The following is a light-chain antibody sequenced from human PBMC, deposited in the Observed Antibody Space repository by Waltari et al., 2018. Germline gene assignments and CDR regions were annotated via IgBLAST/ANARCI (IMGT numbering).Light chain of an antibody. CDR1: SSDVGGYNY. Sequence: QSALTQPRSVSESPGQSVTISCTGTSSDVGGYNYISWYQHHPGKAPKLIIYDFTKRPSGGPDRFSASKSGNTASLTISGLRAEDEADYYCSSYAGTDTGVFGGGTKLTVL. CDR2: DFT. J-gene: IGLJ3*02. V-gene: IGLV2-11*01. CDR3: SSYAGTDTGV.